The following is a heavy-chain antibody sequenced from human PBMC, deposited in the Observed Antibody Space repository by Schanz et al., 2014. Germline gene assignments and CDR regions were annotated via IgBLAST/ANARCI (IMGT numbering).Heavy chain of an antibody. CDR1: GLIVSNKY. CDR2: IYSGGST. V-gene: IGHV3-53*01. J-gene: IGHJ4*02. CDR3: ATEKIAVAGTLRFDY. D-gene: IGHD6-19*01. Sequence: EVPLVESGGGLIQPGGSLRLSCAASGLIVSNKYMSWVRQAPGKGLVWVSVIYSGGSTYYADSVKGRFTISRDNSKKILYLQMNSLRAEDTAVYYCATEKIAVAGTLRFDYWGQGTLVTVSS.